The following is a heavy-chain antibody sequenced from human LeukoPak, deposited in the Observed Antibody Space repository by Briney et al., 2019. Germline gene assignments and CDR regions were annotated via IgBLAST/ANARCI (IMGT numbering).Heavy chain of an antibody. V-gene: IGHV1-69*04. CDR2: IIPILGIA. CDR3: ASEAGIVGAGVY. CDR1: GGTFSSHA. J-gene: IGHJ4*02. Sequence: SVKVSCKASGGTFSSHAISWVRQAPGQGLEWMGRIIPILGIANYAQKFQGRVTITADKSTSTAYMELSSLRSEDTAVYYCASEAGIVGAGVYWGQGTLVTVSS. D-gene: IGHD1-26*01.